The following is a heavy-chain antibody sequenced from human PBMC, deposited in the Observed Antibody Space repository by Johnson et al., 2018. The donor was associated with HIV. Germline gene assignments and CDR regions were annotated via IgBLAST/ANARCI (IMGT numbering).Heavy chain of an antibody. CDR3: ARGSYDFWSGYYTGHDAFDI. Sequence: QVQLVESGGGVAQPGRSLRLSCAASGFTFSFYAMHWVRQAPGKGLEWAAFIAYDGSNKYYEDSVKGRFTISRDNSKNTLYLQMNIRRAEDTAVYYCARGSYDFWSGYYTGHDAFDIWGQGTMVTVSS. V-gene: IGHV3-30-3*01. CDR1: GFTFSFYA. CDR2: IAYDGSNK. D-gene: IGHD3-3*01. J-gene: IGHJ3*02.